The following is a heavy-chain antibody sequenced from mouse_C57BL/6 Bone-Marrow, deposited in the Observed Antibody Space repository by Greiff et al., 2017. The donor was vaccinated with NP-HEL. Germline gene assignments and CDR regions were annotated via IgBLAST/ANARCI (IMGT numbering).Heavy chain of an antibody. CDR3: ARSGIYDGYYVDYAMDY. Sequence: EVQLQESGPGLAKPSQTLSLTCSVTGYSITSDYWNWIRKFPGNKLEYMGYISYSGSTYYNPSLKSRISITRDTSKNQYYLQLNSVTTEDTATYYCARSGIYDGYYVDYAMDYWGQGTSVTVSS. V-gene: IGHV3-8*01. J-gene: IGHJ4*01. CDR1: GYSITSDY. CDR2: ISYSGST. D-gene: IGHD2-3*01.